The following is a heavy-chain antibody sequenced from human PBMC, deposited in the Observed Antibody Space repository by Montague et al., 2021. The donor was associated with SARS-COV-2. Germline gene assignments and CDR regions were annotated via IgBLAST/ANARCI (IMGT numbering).Heavy chain of an antibody. CDR3: ARSGVGIFDFSYFDS. D-gene: IGHD3-3*01. CDR1: GFSISSGYY. CDR2: RYQNGAT. J-gene: IGHJ4*02. Sequence: SETLSLTCSVSGFSISSGYYWGWIRQTPGKGLEWIGSRYQNGATYYSPSLKCPVTILLDTSKNQFSLSLTSVTAADTAVYYCARSGVGIFDFSYFDSWGQGTLVTVSS. V-gene: IGHV4-38-2*02.